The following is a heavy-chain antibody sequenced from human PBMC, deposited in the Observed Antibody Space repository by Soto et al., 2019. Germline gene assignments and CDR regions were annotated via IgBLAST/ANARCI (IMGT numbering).Heavy chain of an antibody. J-gene: IGHJ4*02. CDR2: IYYSGST. CDR1: GGSISSYY. Sequence: SETLSLTCTVSGGSISSYYWSWIRQPPGKGLEWIGYIYYSGSTNYNPSLKSRVTISVDTSKNQFSLKLSSVTAADTAVYYSERGTYSYGYRYFDYWGQGTLVTVSS. CDR3: ERGTYSYGYRYFDY. D-gene: IGHD5-18*01. V-gene: IGHV4-59*01.